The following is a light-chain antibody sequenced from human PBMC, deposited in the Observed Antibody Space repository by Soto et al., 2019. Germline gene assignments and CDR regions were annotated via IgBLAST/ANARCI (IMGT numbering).Light chain of an antibody. CDR3: QQYGNSPLT. J-gene: IGKJ4*01. CDR1: QSVRSDY. Sequence: IVLTQSPDTLSLSPWQRATLSCRASQSVRSDYFAWYQQKPGQAPRVIIFGVSTRATGVPDRFSGSGSGTDFTLTISRLEPEDFALYYCQQYGNSPLTFGGGTKVDIK. V-gene: IGKV3-20*01. CDR2: GVS.